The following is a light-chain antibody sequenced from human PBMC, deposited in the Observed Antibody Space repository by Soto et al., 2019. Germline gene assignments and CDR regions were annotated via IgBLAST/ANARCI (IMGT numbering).Light chain of an antibody. V-gene: IGLV2-11*01. CDR3: CSYAGGAYASRI. CDR2: EVI. Sequence: QSALTQPRSGSGSPGHSVTISFTGSSSDVGCYDYISWYQQHPSKAPKVVIYEVIERPSGVPDRFSGSKSGNTAYLTIYGLQPEYEADYYCCSYAGGAYASRIFGGGTKLTVL. CDR1: SSDVGCYDY. J-gene: IGLJ2*01.